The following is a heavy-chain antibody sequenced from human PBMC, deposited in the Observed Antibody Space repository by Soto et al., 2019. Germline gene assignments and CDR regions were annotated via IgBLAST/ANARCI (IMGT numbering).Heavy chain of an antibody. CDR1: GFTFSSYA. CDR3: TKANRYCSGANCFTFDY. J-gene: IGHJ4*02. CDR2: FSSGGGGT. D-gene: IGHD2-15*01. V-gene: IGHV3-23*01. Sequence: GGSLRLSCAASGFTFSSYAMSWVRQAPGKGLEWVSTFSSGGGGTYYADSVKGRFTISRDNSKNTLSLQMNSPRAEDTAVYYCTKANRYCSGANCFTFDYWGLGTLVTVSS.